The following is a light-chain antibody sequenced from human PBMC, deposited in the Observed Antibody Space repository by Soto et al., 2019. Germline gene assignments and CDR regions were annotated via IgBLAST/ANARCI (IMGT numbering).Light chain of an antibody. CDR2: YTS. CDR1: QGIGDT. V-gene: IGKV3-15*01. J-gene: IGKJ4*01. CDR3: QPYNNWPLT. Sequence: EVLVTQSPATLSVSPGKGGTLSYRASQGIGDTFTWYKNKPGQTPRLLIYYTSTRATGVPARFSGSRSGPEFTLTINSLQSEDFAIYYCQPYNNWPLTFGGGTKVDIK.